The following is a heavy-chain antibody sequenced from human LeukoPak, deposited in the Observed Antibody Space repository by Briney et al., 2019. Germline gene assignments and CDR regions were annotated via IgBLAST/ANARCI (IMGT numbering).Heavy chain of an antibody. D-gene: IGHD2-15*01. CDR3: ARRVSATRWFDP. CDR1: GLTLSSYW. Sequence: QPGGSLRLSCAASGLTLSSYWMDWVRQAPGKGLVWVSRINSDGSNTNYADSVKGRFTISRDNAENTLYLQMNSLRVEDTAVYLCARRVSATRWFDPWGEGTLVTVSS. J-gene: IGHJ5*02. CDR2: INSDGSNT. V-gene: IGHV3-74*01.